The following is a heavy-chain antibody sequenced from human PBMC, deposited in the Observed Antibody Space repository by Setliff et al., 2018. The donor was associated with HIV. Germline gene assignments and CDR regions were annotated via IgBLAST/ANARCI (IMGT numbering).Heavy chain of an antibody. Sequence: SETLSLTCTVSGGSINRTSYYWGWSRQPPGNGLEWIGSIYHTGCTYYKPSLKSRVTISVDTSKNQFSLRLSSVAAGDTAVYYCARSIVPVASGYYYFEYWGQGTLVTVSS. J-gene: IGHJ4*02. V-gene: IGHV4-39*01. CDR1: GGSINRTSYY. CDR3: ARSIVPVASGYYYFEY. D-gene: IGHD3-3*01. CDR2: IYHTGCT.